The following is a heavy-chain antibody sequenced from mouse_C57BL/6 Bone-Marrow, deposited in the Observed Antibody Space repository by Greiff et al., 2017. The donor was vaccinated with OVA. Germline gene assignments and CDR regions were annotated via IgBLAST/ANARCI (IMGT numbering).Heavy chain of an antibody. V-gene: IGHV1-82*01. CDR2: IYPGDGDT. CDR3: ARRGFITTVVAPGYWYFDV. D-gene: IGHD1-1*01. CDR1: GYAFSSSW. Sequence: QVQLQPSGPELVKPGASVKISCKASGYAFSSSWMNWVKQRPGKGLEWIGRIYPGDGDTNYNGKFKGKATLTADKSSSTAYMQLSSLTSEDSAVYFCARRGFITTVVAPGYWYFDVWGTGTTVTVSS. J-gene: IGHJ1*03.